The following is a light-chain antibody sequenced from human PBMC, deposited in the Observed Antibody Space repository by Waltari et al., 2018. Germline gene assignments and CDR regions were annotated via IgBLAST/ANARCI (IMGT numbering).Light chain of an antibody. Sequence: QLVLTQSPSASASPGASVKLTRTLRSGHSSYAIARHPPQPEKGPRYLMKLNSDGSHSKGDGIPDRFSGSSSGAERYLTISSLQSEDEADYYCQTWGTGPWVFGGGTKLTVL. CDR1: SGHSSYA. J-gene: IGLJ3*02. CDR2: LNSDGSH. CDR3: QTWGTGPWV. V-gene: IGLV4-69*01.